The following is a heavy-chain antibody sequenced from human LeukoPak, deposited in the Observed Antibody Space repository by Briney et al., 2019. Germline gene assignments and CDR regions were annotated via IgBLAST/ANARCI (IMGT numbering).Heavy chain of an antibody. J-gene: IGHJ3*02. D-gene: IGHD3-3*01. V-gene: IGHV2-5*02. CDR2: IYWDDDK. CDR1: GFSLSTSGVG. Sequence: ESGPTLVKPTQTLTLTCTFSGFSLSTSGVGVGWIRQPPGKALEWLALIYWDDDKRYSPSLKSRLTITKDTSKNQLVLTMTNMDPVDTATYYCAHRRAVSGFLEWLFDAFDIWGQGTMVTVSS. CDR3: AHRRAVSGFLEWLFDAFDI.